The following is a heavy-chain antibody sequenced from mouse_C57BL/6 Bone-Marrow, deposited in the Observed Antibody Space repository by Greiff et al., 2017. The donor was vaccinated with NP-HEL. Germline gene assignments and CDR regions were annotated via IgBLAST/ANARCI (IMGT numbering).Heavy chain of an antibody. CDR2: IYPRSGNT. CDR1: GYTFTSYG. Sequence: QVHVKQSGAELARPGASVKLSCKASGYTFTSYGISWVKQRTGQGLEWIGEIYPRSGNTYYNEKFKGKATLTADKSSSTAYMELRSLTSEDSAVYFCAREGAYYSNYVDWFAYWGQGTLVTVSA. CDR3: AREGAYYSNYVDWFAY. D-gene: IGHD2-5*01. V-gene: IGHV1-81*01. J-gene: IGHJ3*01.